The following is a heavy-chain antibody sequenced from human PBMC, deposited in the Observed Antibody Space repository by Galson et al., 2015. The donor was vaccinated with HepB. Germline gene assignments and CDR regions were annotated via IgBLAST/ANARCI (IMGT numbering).Heavy chain of an antibody. D-gene: IGHD1-26*01. CDR1: GYSFSSHW. CDR2: IYPSDSDT. V-gene: IGHV5-51*03. J-gene: IGHJ4*02. Sequence: QSGAEVKKPGESLKISCKGLGYSFSSHWIGWVRQVTGKGLEWVGIIYPSDSDTRYSPSFQGQVTISANKSINNAYLQWSSLKASDTAMYYCARGFYLGATRFDYWGQGTLVTVSS. CDR3: ARGFYLGATRFDY.